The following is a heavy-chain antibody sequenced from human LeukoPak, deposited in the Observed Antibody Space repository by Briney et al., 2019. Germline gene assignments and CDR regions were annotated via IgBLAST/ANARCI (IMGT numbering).Heavy chain of an antibody. CDR2: IYSDNT. Sequence: GGSLRLSCTVSGFTVSSNSMSWVRQAPGKGLEWVSFIYSDNTHYSDSVKGRFTISRDNSKNTLYLKMNRLRAEDTAVYYCARRAGAYSHPYGYWGQGTLVTVSS. CDR3: ARRAGAYSHPYGY. V-gene: IGHV3-53*01. D-gene: IGHD4/OR15-4a*01. CDR1: GFTVSSNS. J-gene: IGHJ4*02.